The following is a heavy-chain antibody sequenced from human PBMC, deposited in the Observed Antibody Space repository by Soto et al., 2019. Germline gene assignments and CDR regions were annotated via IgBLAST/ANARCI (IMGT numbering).Heavy chain of an antibody. CDR1: GFTFSTYW. V-gene: IGHV3-74*01. CDR3: ARGAFHNYYVDY. J-gene: IGHJ4*02. Sequence: EVQLVESGGDSVQPWGSLRLSCAASGFTFSTYWMHWVRQAPGEGLLWVSRIKGDESTTSSADSVKGRFTISRDNAKNTVYLHMNSLRADDTAVYYCARGAFHNYYVDYWGQGTLVTVSS. CDR2: IKGDESTT. D-gene: IGHD3-16*01.